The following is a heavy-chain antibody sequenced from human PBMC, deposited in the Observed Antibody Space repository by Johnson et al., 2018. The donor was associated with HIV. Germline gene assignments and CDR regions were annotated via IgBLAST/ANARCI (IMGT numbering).Heavy chain of an antibody. D-gene: IGHD6-13*01. CDR2: ISSSGTTI. V-gene: IGHV3-11*04. J-gene: IGHJ3*02. CDR3: ARYSSSSRDTVDI. CDR1: GFTFSDYY. Sequence: QVYLVESGGGVVQPGRSLRLSCAASGFTFSDYYMSWIRQAPGKGLEWVSYISSSGTTIYYADSVKGRFTISRDNAKNSLYLQRNSLRAEDTAVYYCARYSSSSRDTVDIWGQGTMVTVSS.